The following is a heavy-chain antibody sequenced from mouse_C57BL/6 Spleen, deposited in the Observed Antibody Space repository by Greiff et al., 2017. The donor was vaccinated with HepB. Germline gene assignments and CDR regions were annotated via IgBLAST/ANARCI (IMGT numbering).Heavy chain of an antibody. CDR1: GYSFTGYF. CDR2: INPYNGDT. D-gene: IGHD6-2*01. Sequence: EVQLQQSGPELVKPGDSVKISCKASGYSFTGYFMNWVMQSHGKSLEWIGRINPYNGDTFYNQKFKGKATLTVDKSSSTAHMELRSLTSEDSAVYYCASPKSEEKSFAYWGQGTLVTVSA. CDR3: ASPKSEEKSFAY. V-gene: IGHV1-20*01. J-gene: IGHJ3*01.